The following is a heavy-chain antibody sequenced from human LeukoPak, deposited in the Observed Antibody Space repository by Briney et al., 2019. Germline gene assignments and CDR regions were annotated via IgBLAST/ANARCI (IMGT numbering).Heavy chain of an antibody. CDR1: GFTVSSSY. Sequence: PGGSLRLSCAASGFTVSSSYMIWVRQAPGKGLEWVSGISWNSGSIGYADSVKGRFTISRDNAKNSLYLQMNSLRAEDMALYYCAKGLYSSSWGGLDYWGQGTLVTVSS. CDR2: ISWNSGSI. V-gene: IGHV3-9*03. J-gene: IGHJ4*02. CDR3: AKGLYSSSWGGLDY. D-gene: IGHD6-13*01.